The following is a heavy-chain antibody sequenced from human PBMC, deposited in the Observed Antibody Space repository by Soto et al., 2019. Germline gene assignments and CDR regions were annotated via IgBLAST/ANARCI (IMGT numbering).Heavy chain of an antibody. V-gene: IGHV1-69*13. D-gene: IGHD3-3*01. CDR1: GGTFSSYA. CDR3: ARGGGFLEWLLSGWFDP. Sequence: SVKVSCKASGGTFSSYAISWVRQAPGQGLEWMGGIIPIFGTANYAQKFQGRVTITADESTSTAYMELSSLRSEDTAVYYCARGGGFLEWLLSGWFDPWGQGTLVTVSS. CDR2: IIPIFGTA. J-gene: IGHJ5*02.